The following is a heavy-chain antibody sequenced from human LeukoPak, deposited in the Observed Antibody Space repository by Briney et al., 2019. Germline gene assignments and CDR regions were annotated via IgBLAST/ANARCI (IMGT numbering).Heavy chain of an antibody. J-gene: IGHJ4*02. CDR3: ARGYRNNWYQGHCDH. V-gene: IGHV1-18*01. D-gene: IGHD6-13*01. Sequence: GSSVKVSCKASGGTFSSYAISWVRQAPGQGPEYMGWISPYNGNTNYAQKLQGRVTMTTDTSTSTAYMELRSLTSDDTAVYYCARGYRNNWYQGHCDHWGQGTLVTVSP. CDR2: ISPYNGNT. CDR1: GGTFSSYA.